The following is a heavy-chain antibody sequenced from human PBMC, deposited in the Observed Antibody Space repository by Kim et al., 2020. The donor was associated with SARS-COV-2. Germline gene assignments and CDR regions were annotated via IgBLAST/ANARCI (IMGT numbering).Heavy chain of an antibody. CDR1: GFTVSSNY. J-gene: IGHJ6*02. CDR3: ARDSLVVPAAGYYYYGMDV. D-gene: IGHD2-2*01. Sequence: GGSLRLSCAAPGFTVSSNYMSWVRQAPGKGLEWVSVIYSGGSTYYADSVKGRFTISRDNSKNTLYLQMNSLRAEDTAVYYCARDSLVVPAAGYYYYGMDVWGQGTTVTVSS. CDR2: IYSGGST. V-gene: IGHV3-53*01.